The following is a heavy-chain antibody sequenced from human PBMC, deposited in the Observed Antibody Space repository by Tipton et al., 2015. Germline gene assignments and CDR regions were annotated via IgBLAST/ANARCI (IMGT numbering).Heavy chain of an antibody. J-gene: IGHJ5*02. Sequence: SLRLSCAASGFTLGSYSMNWVRQAPGKGLEWVAFIYYDGSDKYYADSVKGRFTISRDNSKNMVYLQMDSLRTEDTAVYYCARMDILGNWFDPWGQGTLVTVSS. CDR2: IYYDGSDK. V-gene: IGHV3-33*08. D-gene: IGHD2-2*03. CDR1: GFTLGSYS. CDR3: ARMDILGNWFDP.